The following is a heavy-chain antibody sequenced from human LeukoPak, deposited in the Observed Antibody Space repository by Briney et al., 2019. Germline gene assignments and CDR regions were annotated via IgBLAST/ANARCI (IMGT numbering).Heavy chain of an antibody. Sequence: GESLKISCKGSGYSFNSYWIGWVRQMPGKGLEWMGIIYPGDSDTRYSPSFQGQVTISADKSISTAYLQWSSLKASDTAMYYCARVAPQYQLLLDWFDPWGQGTLVTVSS. CDR2: IYPGDSDT. CDR3: ARVAPQYQLLLDWFDP. J-gene: IGHJ5*02. D-gene: IGHD2-2*01. V-gene: IGHV5-51*01. CDR1: GYSFNSYW.